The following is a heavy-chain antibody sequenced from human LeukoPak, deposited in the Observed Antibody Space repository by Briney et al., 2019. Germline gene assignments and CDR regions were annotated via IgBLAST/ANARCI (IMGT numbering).Heavy chain of an antibody. CDR1: GFTFGDYA. CDR2: IRSKTHSGAT. CDR3: TRGYSYGFH. Sequence: GGSLRLSCTASGFTFGDYAMSWFRQAPGKGLEWLGFIRSKTHSGATEYAASVRGRFTISRDDSKSIAYLQMNSLKIEDTAMYYCTRGYSYGFHWGQGALVTVSS. D-gene: IGHD5-18*01. J-gene: IGHJ4*02. V-gene: IGHV3-49*03.